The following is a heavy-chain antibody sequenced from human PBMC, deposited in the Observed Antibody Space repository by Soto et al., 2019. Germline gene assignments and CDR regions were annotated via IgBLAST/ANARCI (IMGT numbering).Heavy chain of an antibody. CDR3: STDDGRI. J-gene: IGHJ4*02. CDR1: GLTFSDAW. CDR2: IKSKTNGGTT. D-gene: IGHD1-26*01. V-gene: IGHV3-15*01. Sequence: QLVESGGGLVKPGGSLRLSCAASGLTFSDAWMSWVRQAPGQGLEWVGHIKSKTNGGTTEYATPVKGRFTISRDDSKNTVYLQMNSLKTDDTAVYYCSTDDGRIGGEGTLVTVTP.